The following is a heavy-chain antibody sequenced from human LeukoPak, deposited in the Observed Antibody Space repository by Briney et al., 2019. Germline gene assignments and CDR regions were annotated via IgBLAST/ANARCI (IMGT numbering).Heavy chain of an antibody. CDR1: GFTFSSYS. D-gene: IGHD3-10*01. CDR3: ARAARLLLWFGGPFDY. CDR2: ISSSSSYI. V-gene: IGHV3-21*01. Sequence: GGSLRLSCAASGFTFSSYSMNWVRQAPGKGLEWVSSISSSSSYIYYADSAKGRFTISSDNAKNSLYLQMNSLRAEDTAVYYCARAARLLLWFGGPFDYWGQGTLVTVSS. J-gene: IGHJ4*02.